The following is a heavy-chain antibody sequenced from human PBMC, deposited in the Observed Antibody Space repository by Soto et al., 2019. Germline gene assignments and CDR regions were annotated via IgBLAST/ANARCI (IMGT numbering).Heavy chain of an antibody. CDR1: GFPFSSYA. Sequence: GGSLRLSCAASGFPFSSYAMSWVRQAPGKGLDWVSAITGSGGSAYYSDSVKARFTIYRDKPKKTLYLQMNXLTAEDTALHYCTKEGSYNWDYRRYYFDYGGQETMVTVSS. V-gene: IGHV3-23*01. CDR2: ITGSGGSA. D-gene: IGHD1-7*01. CDR3: TKEGSYNWDYRRYYFDY. J-gene: IGHJ4*02.